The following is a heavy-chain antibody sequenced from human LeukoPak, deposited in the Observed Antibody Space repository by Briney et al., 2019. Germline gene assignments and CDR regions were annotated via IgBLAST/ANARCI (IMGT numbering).Heavy chain of an antibody. J-gene: IGHJ4*02. D-gene: IGHD5/OR15-5a*01. CDR3: AKGVYSVFPDSRVLDY. CDR1: GFTFSNYA. Sequence: PGGSLRLSCAASGFTFSNYAMNWVRQAPGKGLEWVSTISGSGGSTYYADSVKGRFTISRDNSKNALYLQMSSLSAEDTAVYYCAKGVYSVFPDSRVLDYWGQGTLVTVSS. CDR2: ISGSGGST. V-gene: IGHV3-23*01.